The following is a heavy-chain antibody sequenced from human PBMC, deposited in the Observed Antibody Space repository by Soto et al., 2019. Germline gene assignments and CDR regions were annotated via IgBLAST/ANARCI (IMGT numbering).Heavy chain of an antibody. V-gene: IGHV1-18*01. CDR2: ISAYNGNT. J-gene: IGHJ6*03. Sequence: ASVKVSCKASGYTFTSYGISWVRQAPGQGLEWMGWISAYNGNTNYAQKLQGRVTMTTDTSTSTAYMELRSLRSDDTAVYYCARGSVGQSTSYHYYHLAGWGKGTTVTVSS. CDR1: GYTFTSYG. CDR3: ARGSVGQSTSYHYYHLAG. D-gene: IGHD3-10*01.